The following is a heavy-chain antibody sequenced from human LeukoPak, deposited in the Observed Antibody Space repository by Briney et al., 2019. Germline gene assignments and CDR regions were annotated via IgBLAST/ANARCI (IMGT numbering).Heavy chain of an antibody. CDR2: ISSSGNTI. CDR3: ARVWGSGSYFLGRLDY. D-gene: IGHD3-10*01. J-gene: IGHJ4*02. CDR1: GFTFSSYS. V-gene: IGHV3-48*02. Sequence: PGGSLRLSCAASGFTFSSYSMNWVRQAPGKGLEWVSYISSSGNTIYYADSVKGRFTISRDNAKNSLYLQMNSLRDEDTALYYCARVWGSGSYFLGRLDYWGQGTLVTVFS.